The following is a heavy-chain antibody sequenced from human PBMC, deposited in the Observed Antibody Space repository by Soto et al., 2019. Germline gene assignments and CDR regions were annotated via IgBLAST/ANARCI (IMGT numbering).Heavy chain of an antibody. D-gene: IGHD2-15*01. Sequence: EVQLVESGGGLVQPGGSLRLSCAASGFSFSSYWMHWVRQVPGKGLVWVSRINSDGSSTTYADSVRGRFTISRDNAKNTLYLQMHSLRAEDTAVYYCARDIVVVVSTSVYGMDVWGQGTTVTVSS. CDR2: INSDGSST. J-gene: IGHJ6*02. V-gene: IGHV3-74*01. CDR1: GFSFSSYW. CDR3: ARDIVVVVSTSVYGMDV.